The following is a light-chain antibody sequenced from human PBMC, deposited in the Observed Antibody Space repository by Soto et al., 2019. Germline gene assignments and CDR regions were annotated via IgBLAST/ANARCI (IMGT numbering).Light chain of an antibody. J-gene: IGLJ3*02. CDR1: NLGDKF. CDR3: QAWDSGIVV. CDR2: QYN. V-gene: IGLV3-1*01. Sequence: SYELTQPPSVTVSPGQTATITCSGDNLGDKFVCWYQQRPGQSPVLVIYQYNKRPSGIPERFSGSNSGNTATLTISGTQAMDEADYSCQAWDSGIVVFGGGTKLTVL.